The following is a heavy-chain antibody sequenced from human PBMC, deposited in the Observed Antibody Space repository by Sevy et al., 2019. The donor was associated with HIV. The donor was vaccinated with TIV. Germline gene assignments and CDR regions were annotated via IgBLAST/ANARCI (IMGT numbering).Heavy chain of an antibody. CDR3: TRAYDNRYYDFWSGYKAPDY. Sequence: GGSLRLSCTASGFTFGDYAMSWFRQAPGKGLEWVGFIRSKAYGGTTEYAASVKGRFTISRDDSKSIADLQMNSLKTEDTAVYYCTRAYDNRYYDFWSGYKAPDYWGQGTLVTVSS. CDR1: GFTFGDYA. V-gene: IGHV3-49*03. CDR2: IRSKAYGGTT. J-gene: IGHJ4*02. D-gene: IGHD3-3*01.